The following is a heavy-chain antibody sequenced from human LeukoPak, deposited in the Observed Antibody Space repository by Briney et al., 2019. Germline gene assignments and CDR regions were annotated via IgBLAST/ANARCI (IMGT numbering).Heavy chain of an antibody. J-gene: IGHJ6*03. CDR3: ARDPYSGAYGNTYYYYMDV. CDR1: VFSFSSYN. CDR2: ITTSSTYT. Sequence: GGSLRLSCEASVFSFSSYNMDWVRQTPGKGLEWISSITTSSTYTFYADSVKGRFTISRDNARNSLYLQMNSLTAEHTAVYYCARDPYSGAYGNTYYYYMDVWGKGTTVTVSS. V-gene: IGHV3-21*01. D-gene: IGHD1-26*01.